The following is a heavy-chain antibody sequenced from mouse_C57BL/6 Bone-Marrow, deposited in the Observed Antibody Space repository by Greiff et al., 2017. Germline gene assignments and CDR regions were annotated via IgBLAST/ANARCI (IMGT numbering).Heavy chain of an antibody. Sequence: QVQLQQSGPGLVQPSPSLSITCTVSGFSLTSSGVHWVRQSPGQGLEWLGVIWSGGSTDYNAAFISRLSISKDNSKSQVFFKMNSLQADDTAIYYCSRSGLPYYYGRSTLFDVWGTGTTVTVSS. D-gene: IGHD1-1*01. CDR2: IWSGGST. CDR1: GFSLTSSG. J-gene: IGHJ1*03. CDR3: SRSGLPYYYGRSTLFDV. V-gene: IGHV2-2*01.